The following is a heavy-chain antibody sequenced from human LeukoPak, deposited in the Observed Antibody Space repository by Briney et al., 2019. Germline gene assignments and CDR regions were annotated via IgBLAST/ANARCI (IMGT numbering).Heavy chain of an antibody. CDR3: ARWGRGCSSTSCYKDTWFDP. J-gene: IGHJ5*02. D-gene: IGHD2-2*01. V-gene: IGHV1-69*13. CDR2: IIPIFGTA. Sequence: SVKVSCKASGYTFTSYAISWVRQAPGQGLEWMGGIIPIFGTANYAQKFQGRVTITADESTSTAYMELSSLRSEDTAVYYCARWGRGCSSTSCYKDTWFDPRGQGTLVTVSS. CDR1: GYTFTSYA.